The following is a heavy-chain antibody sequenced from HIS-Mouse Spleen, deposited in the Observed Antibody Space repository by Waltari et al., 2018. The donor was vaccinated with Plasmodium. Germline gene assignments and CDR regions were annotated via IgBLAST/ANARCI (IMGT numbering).Heavy chain of an antibody. V-gene: IGHV3-7*01. CDR2: IRQDGSEK. CDR1: GFTCSSYW. J-gene: IGHJ2*01. Sequence: EVQLVESGGGLVQPGGSLRLSCAASGFTCSSYWMSWVRQAPGKGVEWVANIRQDGSEKYYVDSVKGRFTISGDNAKNALYLQMNSLRAEDTAVYYCASSWYWYFDLWGRGTLVTVSS. D-gene: IGHD6-13*01. CDR3: ASSWYWYFDL.